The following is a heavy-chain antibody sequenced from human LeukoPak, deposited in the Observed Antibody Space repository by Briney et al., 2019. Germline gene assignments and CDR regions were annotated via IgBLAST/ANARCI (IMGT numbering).Heavy chain of an antibody. CDR1: GGSISSGSYY. D-gene: IGHD3-16*01. V-gene: IGHV4-61*02. CDR2: IYSSGST. J-gene: IGHJ4*02. CDR3: ARLSYDYVWGSYTLYYFDY. Sequence: SETLSLTCTVSGGSISSGSYYWSWIRQPAGKGLEWIGRIYSSGSTNYNPSLKSRVTISVDTSKNQFSLKLSSVTAADTAVYYCARLSYDYVWGSYTLYYFDYWGQGTLVTVSS.